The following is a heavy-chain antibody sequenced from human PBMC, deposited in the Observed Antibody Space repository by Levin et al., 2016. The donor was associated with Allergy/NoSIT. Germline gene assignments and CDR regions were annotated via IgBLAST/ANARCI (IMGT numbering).Heavy chain of an antibody. D-gene: IGHD2-2*01. CDR3: ARDIRSTGCYVN. V-gene: IGHV4-31*02. Sequence: RQAPGKGLEYIGHIYYSGSTYYNPSLKSRVTISGDTSKNQFSLKLRSVTAADTAVYYCARDIRSTGCYVNWGQGTLVTVSS. J-gene: IGHJ1*01. CDR2: IYYSGST.